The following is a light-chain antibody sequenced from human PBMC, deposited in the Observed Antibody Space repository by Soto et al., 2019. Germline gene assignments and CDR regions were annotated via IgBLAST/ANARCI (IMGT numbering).Light chain of an antibody. J-gene: IGKJ5*01. CDR1: QSIRRS. CDR2: AAS. CDR3: QQANSFPIT. V-gene: IGKV1-39*01. Sequence: DIQLTQSPSSLSASVGDRVTITFRASQSIRRSLNWYQQKPGKAPKIXIYAASSLQSGVPSRFSGSGSGTDFTLTISSLQTEDFATYFCQQANSFPITFGQGTRLEIK.